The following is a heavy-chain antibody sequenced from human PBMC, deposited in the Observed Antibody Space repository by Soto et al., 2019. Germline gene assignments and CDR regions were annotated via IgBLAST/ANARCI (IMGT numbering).Heavy chain of an antibody. CDR3: ARSPLTHSYAQFDS. D-gene: IGHD3-16*01. Sequence: SLSNYYWSWIRQPAGKALEWIGRVYTVGSTNYNPSFKSRVTMSIDTSKNQFSLRLASATAADTAVYYCARSPLTHSYAQFDSWGQGSLVTVS. CDR1: SLSNYY. V-gene: IGHV4-4*07. CDR2: VYTVGST. J-gene: IGHJ4*02.